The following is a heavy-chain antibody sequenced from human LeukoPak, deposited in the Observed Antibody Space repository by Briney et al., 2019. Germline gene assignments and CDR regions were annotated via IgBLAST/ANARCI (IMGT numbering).Heavy chain of an antibody. CDR1: GGSISSYY. V-gene: IGHV4-59*01. Sequence: PSETLSLTCTVSGGSISSYYWSWIRQPPGKGLEWIGYIYYSGSTNYNPSLKSRVTISVDTSKNQFSLKLSSVTAADTAVYYCARVSVVPAAMDYYYGMDVWGEGTTVTVSS. D-gene: IGHD2-2*01. J-gene: IGHJ6*04. CDR3: ARVSVVPAAMDYYYGMDV. CDR2: IYYSGST.